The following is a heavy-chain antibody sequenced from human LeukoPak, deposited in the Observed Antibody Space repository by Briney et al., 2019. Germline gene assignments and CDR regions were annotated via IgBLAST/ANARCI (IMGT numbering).Heavy chain of an antibody. CDR3: ASRSHKTIVGADTREVGDY. CDR2: INPMMGIA. Sequence: SVKLSCKASGGTIRRHTITWVRQAPGQGLEWMGRINPMMGIANYAQKFQGRVTITADTSTDTAYMDLISLRSEDTAVYYCASRSHKTIVGADTREVGDYWGQGTLVTVSS. CDR1: GGTIRRHT. J-gene: IGHJ4*02. V-gene: IGHV1-69*02. D-gene: IGHD6-19*01.